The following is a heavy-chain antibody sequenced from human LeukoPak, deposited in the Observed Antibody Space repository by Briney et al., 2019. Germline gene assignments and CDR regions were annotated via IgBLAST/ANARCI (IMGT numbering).Heavy chain of an antibody. J-gene: IGHJ6*03. D-gene: IGHD3-22*01. CDR3: ARDFFYGSSGSFRSYYYMDV. V-gene: IGHV1-2*02. Sequence: ASVKVSCKASGYTFTGYYMHWVRQAPGQGLEGMGWINPNSGGTNYAQKFQGRVTMTRDTSVSTAYMELSRLRSDDTAVYYCARDFFYGSSGSFRSYYYMDVWGKGTTVTVSS. CDR1: GYTFTGYY. CDR2: INPNSGGT.